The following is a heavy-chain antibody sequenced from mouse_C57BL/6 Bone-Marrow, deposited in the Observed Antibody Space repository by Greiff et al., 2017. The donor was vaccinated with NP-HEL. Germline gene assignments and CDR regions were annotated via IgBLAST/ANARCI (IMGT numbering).Heavy chain of an antibody. CDR1: GYAFSSSW. CDR2: IYPGDGDT. D-gene: IGHD1-1*01. Sequence: VQLLESGPELVKPGASVKISCKASGYAFSSSWMNWVKQRPGKGLEWIGRIYPGDGDTNYNGKFKGKATLTADKSSSTAYMQLSSLTSEDSAVYFCGGTAVVATRYFDDWGKGTTVTVSS. J-gene: IGHJ1*03. CDR3: GGTAVVATRYFDD. V-gene: IGHV1-82*01.